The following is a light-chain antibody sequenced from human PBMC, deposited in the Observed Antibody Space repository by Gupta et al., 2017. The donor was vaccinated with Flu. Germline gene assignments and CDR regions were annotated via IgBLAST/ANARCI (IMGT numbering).Light chain of an antibody. J-gene: IGLJ3*02. CDR3: AAWDDSRSGRL. CDR1: SSNIGSNY. CDR2: RND. Sequence: VTIACFGGSSNIGSNYVYWYHQLPGTAPKLLIYRNDQRPSGVPDRFSGSKSGTSASLAISGLRAEDEANYYCAAWDDSRSGRLFGGGTKLTVL. V-gene: IGLV1-47*01.